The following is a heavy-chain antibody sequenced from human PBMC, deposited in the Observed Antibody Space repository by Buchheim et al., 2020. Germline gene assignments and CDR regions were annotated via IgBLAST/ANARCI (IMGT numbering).Heavy chain of an antibody. CDR1: GFTLSYYV. J-gene: IGHJ3*01. CDR2: ISSSGHNT. Sequence: DVQVLESGGGLVHPGGSLRLSCAASGFTLSYYVMTWVRQAPGKGLEWVSGISSSGHNTYYADSVKGRFTISRDNSKGTVFLQMNSLRAEDTAVYFCAKERRSGWSAEAFDVWGQGTMVTVSS. D-gene: IGHD6-19*01. CDR3: AKERRSGWSAEAFDV. V-gene: IGHV3-23*01.